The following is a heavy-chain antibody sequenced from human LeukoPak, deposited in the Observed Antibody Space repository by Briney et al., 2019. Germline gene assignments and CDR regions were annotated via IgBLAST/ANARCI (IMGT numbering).Heavy chain of an antibody. CDR1: GYTFTSYG. CDR3: ANMGAVAGSFDY. CDR2: ISAYNGNT. Sequence: VASVKVSCKASGYTFTSYGISWVRQAPGQGLEWMGWISAYNGNTNYAQKLQGRVTMTTDTSTSTAYMELSSLRSEDTAVYYCANMGAVAGSFDYWGQGTLVTVSS. D-gene: IGHD6-19*01. V-gene: IGHV1-18*01. J-gene: IGHJ4*02.